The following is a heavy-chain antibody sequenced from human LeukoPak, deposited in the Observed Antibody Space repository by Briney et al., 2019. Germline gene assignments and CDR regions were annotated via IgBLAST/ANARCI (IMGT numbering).Heavy chain of an antibody. Sequence: SGALSLTCGVSGGSIITTNWWSWVRQPPGKGLKWIGEVHLNGATNYNPSLESRVSMSIDKSKNQLSLKLSSVTAADTATYYCTRESGAFSPFGFWGQGTLVTVSS. J-gene: IGHJ4*02. CDR3: TRESGAFSPFGF. CDR1: GGSIITTNW. V-gene: IGHV4-4*02. CDR2: VHLNGAT. D-gene: IGHD2-15*01.